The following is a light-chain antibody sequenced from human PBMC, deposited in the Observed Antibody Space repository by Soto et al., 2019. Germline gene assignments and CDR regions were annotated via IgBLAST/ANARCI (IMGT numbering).Light chain of an antibody. Sequence: VMTTPTLYSPVTLGQPASISCRSSQSLVHSDGNTYLSWLQQRPGQPPRLLSYMISNRFSGVRDRCSGSGAGTAFTLKLSRVEVEDVGVCYWVQATHSYTFSQGTKLYIK. CDR1: QSLVHSDGNTY. J-gene: IGKJ2*01. V-gene: IGKV2-24*01. CDR3: VQATHSYT. CDR2: MIS.